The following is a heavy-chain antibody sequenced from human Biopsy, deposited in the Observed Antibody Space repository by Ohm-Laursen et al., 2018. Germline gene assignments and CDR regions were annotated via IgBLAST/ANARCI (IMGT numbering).Heavy chain of an antibody. V-gene: IGHV3-9*01. CDR3: AKDVRVKVQLDGMDV. J-gene: IGHJ6*02. CDR2: FSGHSGSR. CDR1: GFTFDDYA. D-gene: IGHD1-1*01. Sequence: SLRLSCTASGFTFDDYAMHWVRQAPGKGLEWVSGFSGHSGSRGYADSVKGRFTISRDNAKKLLYLQMNSLRAEDTALYYCAKDVRVKVQLDGMDVWGQGTTVTVSS.